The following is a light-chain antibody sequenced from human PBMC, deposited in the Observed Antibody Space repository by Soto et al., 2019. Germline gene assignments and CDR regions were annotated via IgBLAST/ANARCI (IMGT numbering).Light chain of an antibody. CDR2: SAS. Sequence: DTVLAQSPGTLSLTSGERATLSCRASQSISGTYVAWYQQKPGQAPRLLIYSASTRATGIPDRFSGSGSGTDFSLTISRLEPEDFAVYYCQHYGTSLSTFGRGTKVEIK. CDR1: QSISGTY. CDR3: QHYGTSLST. V-gene: IGKV3-20*01. J-gene: IGKJ1*01.